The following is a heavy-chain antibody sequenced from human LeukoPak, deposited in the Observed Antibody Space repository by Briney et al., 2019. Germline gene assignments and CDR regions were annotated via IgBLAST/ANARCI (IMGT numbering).Heavy chain of an antibody. Sequence: PGRSLRLSCAASGFTFSNYDMRWVRQAPGKGLEWVAVISYDGTNKYYADSVKGRFTISRDNSKNTLHLQMNSLRAEDTAVYYCAKDDRGIEAPFDYWGQGTLVTVSS. J-gene: IGHJ4*02. D-gene: IGHD2-21*01. V-gene: IGHV3-30*18. CDR2: ISYDGTNK. CDR3: AKDDRGIEAPFDY. CDR1: GFTFSNYD.